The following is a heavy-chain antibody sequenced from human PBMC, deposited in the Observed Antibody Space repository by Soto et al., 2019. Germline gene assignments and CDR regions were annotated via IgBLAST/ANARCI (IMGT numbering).Heavy chain of an antibody. J-gene: IGHJ6*02. CDR3: ARDGWRGYQLRDYYYYYGMDV. Sequence: QVQLQESGPGLVKPSGTLSLTCAVSGGSISSSNWWSWVRQPPGKGLEWIGEIYHSGSTNYNPSLKSRVTRTVDKSKNQFSLKLSSVTAADTAVYYCARDGWRGYQLRDYYYYYGMDVWGQGTTVTVSS. V-gene: IGHV4-4*02. D-gene: IGHD2-2*01. CDR1: GGSISSSNW. CDR2: IYHSGST.